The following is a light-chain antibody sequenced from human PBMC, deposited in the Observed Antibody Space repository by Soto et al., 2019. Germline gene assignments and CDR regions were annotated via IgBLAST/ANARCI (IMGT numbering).Light chain of an antibody. V-gene: IGKV3-15*01. Sequence: EIVMTQSPATLSVSPGERATLSCRASQSVGRNLAWYQQKPGQAPRLLIYGASTRATGIPARVSGSGSGTEFTLTISSLQPEDFGIYSCQQYNHWPPLTFGGGTKVEIK. J-gene: IGKJ4*01. CDR2: GAS. CDR3: QQYNHWPPLT. CDR1: QSVGRN.